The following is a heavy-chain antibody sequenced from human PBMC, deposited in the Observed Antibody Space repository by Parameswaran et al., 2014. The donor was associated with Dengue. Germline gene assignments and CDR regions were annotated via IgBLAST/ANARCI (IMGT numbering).Heavy chain of an antibody. CDR2: IIPIFHTA. D-gene: IGHD3-10*01. V-gene: IGHV1-69*01. Sequence: SWVRQAPGQGLEWMGGIIPIFHTADYAQKFQGRVTITADESTSTAYMELSSLRSEDTAVYYCASGGQSYYGSESYFRNGVYWGQGTLVTVSS. CDR3: ASGGQSYYGSESYFRNGVY. J-gene: IGHJ4*02.